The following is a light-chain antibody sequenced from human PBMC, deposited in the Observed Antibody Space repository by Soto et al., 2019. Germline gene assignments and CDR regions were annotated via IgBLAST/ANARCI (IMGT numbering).Light chain of an antibody. CDR2: YND. V-gene: IGLV1-36*01. CDR1: SSNIGNNG. CDR3: AAWDDNLKGVL. Sequence: QAVVTQPPSVSEAPRQRVTISCSGSSSNIGNNGVNWYQQLPGKAPRLLIYYNDLLPSGVSDRFSGAKSGISASLAISGLQSEDEADYYCAAWDDNLKGVLFGGGTKLTVL. J-gene: IGLJ2*01.